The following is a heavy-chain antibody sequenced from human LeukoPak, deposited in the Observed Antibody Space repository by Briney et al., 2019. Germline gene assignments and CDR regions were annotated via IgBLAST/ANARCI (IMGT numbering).Heavy chain of an antibody. V-gene: IGHV4-59*10. D-gene: IGHD3-22*01. J-gene: IGHJ3*02. CDR2: ISSSGST. CDR1: GGSFSTSY. CDR3: ARGPYSYDSSGAFDI. Sequence: PSETLSLTCAVYGGSFSTSYWSWIRQPAGKGLEWIGRISSSGSTNYNPSLKSRVTISVDTSKNQFSLKLSSVTAADTAVHFCARGPYSYDSSGAFDIWGQGTMVTVSS.